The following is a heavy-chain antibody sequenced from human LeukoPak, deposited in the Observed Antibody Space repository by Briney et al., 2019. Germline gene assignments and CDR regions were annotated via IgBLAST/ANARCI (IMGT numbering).Heavy chain of an antibody. CDR2: IYHSGST. CDR1: SGSFSGYY. Sequence: LSETLSLTCAVYSGSFSGYYWSWIRQPPGKGLEWIGEIYHSGSTNYNPSLKSRVTISVATSKNQFSLKLNSVTAADTAVYYCARGFATMVRGVVLDFWGQGTLVTVSS. CDR3: ARGFATMVRGVVLDF. V-gene: IGHV4-34*01. J-gene: IGHJ4*02. D-gene: IGHD3-10*01.